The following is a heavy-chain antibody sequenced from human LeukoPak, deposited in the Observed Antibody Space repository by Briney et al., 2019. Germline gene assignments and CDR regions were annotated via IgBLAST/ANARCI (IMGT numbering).Heavy chain of an antibody. V-gene: IGHV4-38-2*02. D-gene: IGHD5-12*01. J-gene: IGHJ4*02. CDR1: GYSISRGYS. Sequence: SETLSLTCTVSGYSISRGYSWGWIRQPPGKGLEWIGNIYHSGSTNYNPSLKSRVTISIDTSKNQFSLKMNSVTAADTAVYYCARNSGYDSELPYYWGQGTLVTVSS. CDR2: IYHSGST. CDR3: ARNSGYDSELPYY.